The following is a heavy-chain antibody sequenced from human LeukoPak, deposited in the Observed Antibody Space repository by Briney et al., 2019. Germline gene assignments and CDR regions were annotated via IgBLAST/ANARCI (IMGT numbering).Heavy chain of an antibody. V-gene: IGHV1-2*02. CDR1: GYTFTGYY. CDR3: AREATGTTYYYYGMDV. J-gene: IGHJ6*02. Sequence: ASVKVSCKASGYTFTGYYIHWVRQAPGQGLEWMGWINPNSGGTNYAQKFQGRVTMTRDTSISTAYMELSRLRSDDTAVYYCAREATGTTYYYYGMDVWGQGTTVTVSS. CDR2: INPNSGGT. D-gene: IGHD1-7*01.